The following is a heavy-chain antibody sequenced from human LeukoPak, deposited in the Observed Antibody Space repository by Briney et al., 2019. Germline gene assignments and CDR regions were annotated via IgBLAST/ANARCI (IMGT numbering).Heavy chain of an antibody. Sequence: SETLSLTCTVSGGSISSSSYYWGWIRQPPGKGLEWIGSIYYSGSTYYNPSLKSRVTLSVDTSKNQFSLKLSSVTAADTAVYFCARYPHYYGSGSVDYWGQGTLVTVSS. CDR2: IYYSGST. CDR3: ARYPHYYGSGSVDY. CDR1: GGSISSSSYY. D-gene: IGHD3-10*01. J-gene: IGHJ4*02. V-gene: IGHV4-39*01.